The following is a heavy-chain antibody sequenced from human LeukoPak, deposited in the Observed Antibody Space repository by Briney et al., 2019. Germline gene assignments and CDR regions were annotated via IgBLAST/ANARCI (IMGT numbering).Heavy chain of an antibody. Sequence: GGSLRLSLAASGFTFSSYGMHWVRQAPGKGLEWVVVIWYDGSNKYYADSVKGRFTISRDNSKNTLYLQMNSLRAEDTAVYYCAHLGYCSSTSCSSTLLDAFDIWGQGTMVTVSS. CDR2: IWYDGSNK. CDR1: GFTFSSYG. CDR3: AHLGYCSSTSCSSTLLDAFDI. V-gene: IGHV3-33*01. J-gene: IGHJ3*02. D-gene: IGHD2-2*01.